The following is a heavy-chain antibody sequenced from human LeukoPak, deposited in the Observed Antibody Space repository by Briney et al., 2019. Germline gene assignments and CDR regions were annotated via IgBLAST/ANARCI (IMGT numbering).Heavy chain of an antibody. CDR1: GGTFSSYT. CDR2: IIPILGIA. CDR3: AREISMTTVPNGAFDY. J-gene: IGHJ4*02. Sequence: SVKVSCKASGGTFSSYTISWVRQAPGQGLEWMGRIIPILGIANYAQKFQGRVTITADKSTSTAYMELSSLRSEDMAVYYCAREISMTTVPNGAFDYWGQGTLVTVSS. V-gene: IGHV1-69*04. D-gene: IGHD4-17*01.